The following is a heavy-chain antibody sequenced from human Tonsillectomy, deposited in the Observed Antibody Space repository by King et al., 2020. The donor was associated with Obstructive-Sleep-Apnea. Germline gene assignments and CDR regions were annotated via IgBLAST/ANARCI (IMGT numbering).Heavy chain of an antibody. J-gene: IGHJ4*02. CDR1: GYTFTTYS. CDR2: INAGNGNS. Sequence: VQLVQSGAEVKKPGASVKVSCKASGYTFTTYSIHWVRQAPGQRLEWMGWINAGNGNSKYSQKFPGRVSITRDTSASTAYMDLSSLRSEDTAVYYCARRPGSRYFDYWGQGTLVTVSS. CDR3: ARRPGSRYFDY. D-gene: IGHD6-6*01. V-gene: IGHV1-3*01.